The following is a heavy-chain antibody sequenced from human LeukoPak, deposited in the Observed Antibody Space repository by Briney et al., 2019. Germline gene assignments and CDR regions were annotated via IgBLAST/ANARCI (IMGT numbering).Heavy chain of an antibody. D-gene: IGHD3-22*01. CDR1: GYTFSDFS. Sequence: PGGSLRLSCAASGYTFSDFSVNWVRQAPGKGLEWVSSIRVRSNYRYYPDSVRGRFTISSEDARDSLFLQMNSLRAEDTAVYFCVRLRRNSDRSGYYYYYDYWGQGTLVTV. V-gene: IGHV3-21*01. CDR3: VRLRRNSDRSGYYYYYDY. CDR2: IRVRSNYR. J-gene: IGHJ4*02.